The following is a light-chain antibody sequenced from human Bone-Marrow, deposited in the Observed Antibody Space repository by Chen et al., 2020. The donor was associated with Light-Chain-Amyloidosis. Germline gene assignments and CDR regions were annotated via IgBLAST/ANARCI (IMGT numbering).Light chain of an antibody. CDR3: QSADSSGTYEVI. V-gene: IGLV3-25*03. J-gene: IGLJ2*01. CDR2: RDT. Sequence: SYELTQPPSVSVSPGQTARITCSGDDLPTKYAYWYQQKPGQAPVLVIHRDTERPSGISERFSGSSSGRTATLTIREVQEEDEADYHCQSADSSGTYEVIFGGGTKLTVL. CDR1: DLPTKY.